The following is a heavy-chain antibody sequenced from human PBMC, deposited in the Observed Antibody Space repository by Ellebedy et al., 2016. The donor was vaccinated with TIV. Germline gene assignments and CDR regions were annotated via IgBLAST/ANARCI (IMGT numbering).Heavy chain of an antibody. CDR3: AGISSGSRYFDH. D-gene: IGHD6-19*01. CDR1: GYTFTSYT. V-gene: IGHV1-3*01. J-gene: IGHJ4*02. Sequence: ASVKVSCKASGYTFTSYTMHWVRQAPGQRLEWMGWINPVNGDTKYSPNFQDRVTITRDTSATTAYMDVSSLRSEDTAVYFCAGISSGSRYFDHWGQGTLVTVSS. CDR2: INPVNGDT.